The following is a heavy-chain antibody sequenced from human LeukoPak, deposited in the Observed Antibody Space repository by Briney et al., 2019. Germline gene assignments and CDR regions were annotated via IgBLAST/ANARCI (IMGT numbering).Heavy chain of an antibody. Sequence: GGSLRLSCAASGFTFSSYGMHWVRQAPAKGLEWVAFIRYDGSNKYYADSVKGRFTISRDNSKNTLYLQMNSLRAEDTAVYYCAKGWTIGYCSGGSCYSFDYWGQGTLVTVSS. V-gene: IGHV3-30*02. CDR3: AKGWTIGYCSGGSCYSFDY. CDR2: IRYDGSNK. CDR1: GFTFSSYG. J-gene: IGHJ4*02. D-gene: IGHD2-15*01.